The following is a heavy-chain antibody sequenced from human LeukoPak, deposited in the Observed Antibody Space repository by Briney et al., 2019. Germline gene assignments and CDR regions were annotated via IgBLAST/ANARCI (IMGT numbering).Heavy chain of an antibody. J-gene: IGHJ6*03. D-gene: IGHD4-17*01. Sequence: SETLSLTCTVSGVSISNYYWSWIRQSPGKGLEWIGYIYYSGSTNYSPSLKSRVTISVDTSKDQFSLKLSSVTAADTAVYYCAREDYGYYYYMDVWGKGTTVTVSS. CDR1: GVSISNYY. CDR2: IYYSGST. CDR3: AREDYGYYYYMDV. V-gene: IGHV4-59*12.